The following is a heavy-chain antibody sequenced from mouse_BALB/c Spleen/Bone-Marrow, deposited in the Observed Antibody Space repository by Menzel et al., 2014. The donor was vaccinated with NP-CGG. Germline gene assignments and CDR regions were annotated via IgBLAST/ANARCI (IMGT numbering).Heavy chain of an antibody. CDR3: AMGVRLYWYFGV. CDR2: INPNNGDT. J-gene: IGHJ1*01. CDR1: GYTFTDYY. V-gene: IGHV1-18*01. Sequence: EVQLQQSGPELVKPGASVKMSCKASGYTFTDYYMEWVKESHEKSLEWIGDINPNNGDTFYYQKFKGKATLTVHRSSSTAYIQLDSLTSEDSAVYYCAMGVRLYWYFGVWGAGTTVTVSS.